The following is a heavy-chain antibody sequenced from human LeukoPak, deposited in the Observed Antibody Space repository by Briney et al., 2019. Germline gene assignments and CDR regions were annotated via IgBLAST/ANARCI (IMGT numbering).Heavy chain of an antibody. CDR1: GGSISSYY. CDR2: IYTSGST. J-gene: IGHJ3*02. Sequence: SETLSLTCTVSGGSISSYYWSWIRQPAGKGLEWIGRIYTSGSTNYNPSLKSRVTMSVDTSKNQFSLKLSSVTAADTAVYYCARGLRGQLGHSDAFDIWGQGTMVTVSS. V-gene: IGHV4-4*07. D-gene: IGHD6-6*01. CDR3: ARGLRGQLGHSDAFDI.